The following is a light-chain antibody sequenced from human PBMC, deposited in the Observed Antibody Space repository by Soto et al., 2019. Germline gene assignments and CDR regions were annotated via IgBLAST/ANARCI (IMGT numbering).Light chain of an antibody. J-gene: IGLJ1*01. CDR2: DVS. Sequence: QSVLTQPASVSGSPGQSITISCTGTSSDVGGYNYVSWYQQHPGKAPKLMIYDVSNRPSGVSNRFSGSKSGKTASLTISGLQAEDAADYYCSSYTSSSTSYVFGTGTKVTVL. V-gene: IGLV2-14*01. CDR3: SSYTSSSTSYV. CDR1: SSDVGGYNY.